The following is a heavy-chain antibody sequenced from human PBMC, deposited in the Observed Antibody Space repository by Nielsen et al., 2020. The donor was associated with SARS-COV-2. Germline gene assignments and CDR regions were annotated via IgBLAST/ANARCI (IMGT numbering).Heavy chain of an antibody. CDR3: AREGPDHYFDY. D-gene: IGHD1-14*01. Sequence: SVKVSCKASGGTFSSYAVSWVRQAPGQGLEWMGGIIPIFGTANYAQKFQGRVTITADKSTSTAYMELSSLRSEDTAVYYCAREGPDHYFDYWGQGTLVTVSS. V-gene: IGHV1-69*06. J-gene: IGHJ4*02. CDR1: GGTFSSYA. CDR2: IIPIFGTA.